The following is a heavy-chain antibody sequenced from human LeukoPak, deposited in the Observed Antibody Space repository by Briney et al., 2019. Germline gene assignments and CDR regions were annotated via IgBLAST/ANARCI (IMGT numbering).Heavy chain of an antibody. CDR1: GFPFSSHA. Sequence: GGSLRLSCEVSGFPFSSHAMSWVRQAPGRGLEWVSGISISADMTYYADSVQGRFIISRDNSKNTLYLQMDSLRVEDTAVYYCANEEVPNDYWGQGTLVTLFS. V-gene: IGHV3-23*01. D-gene: IGHD4/OR15-4a*01. J-gene: IGHJ4*02. CDR3: ANEEVPNDY. CDR2: ISISADMT.